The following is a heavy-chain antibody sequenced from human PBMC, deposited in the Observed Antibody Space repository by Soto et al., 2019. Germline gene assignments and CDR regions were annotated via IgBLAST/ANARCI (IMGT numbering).Heavy chain of an antibody. CDR3: ARGDYDVLTGHYPLDY. V-gene: IGHV1-46*01. CDR2: INPSGGST. D-gene: IGHD3-9*01. Sequence: ASVKVSCKASGYTLTSYYMHWVRQAPGQGLAWMGIINPSGGSTSYAQNYQGRITMTRDTSTTTVYTELSSLRSEDTAVYFCARGDYDVLTGHYPLDYWGQGTQVTVSS. CDR1: GYTLTSYY. J-gene: IGHJ4*02.